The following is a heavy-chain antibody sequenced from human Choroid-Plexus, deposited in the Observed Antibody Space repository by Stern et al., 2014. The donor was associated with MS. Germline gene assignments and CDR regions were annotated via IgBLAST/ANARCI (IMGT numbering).Heavy chain of an antibody. D-gene: IGHD2/OR15-2a*01. CDR3: AKDRQYLTYFFDH. V-gene: IGHV3-30*18. CDR2: LSYDGSNK. J-gene: IGHJ5*02. Sequence: VQLVHSGGGVVQPGRPLRLSCVASGFTLGSCAMHWVRQAPGKGLAWVAGLSYDGSNKYYADSVKGRFTISRDNSQNTLYMQMSSLRPEDTAVYYCAKDRQYLTYFFDHWGQGSLVTVSS. CDR1: GFTLGSCA.